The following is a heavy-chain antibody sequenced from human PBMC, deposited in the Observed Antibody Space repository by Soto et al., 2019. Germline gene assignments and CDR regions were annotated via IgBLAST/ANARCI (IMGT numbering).Heavy chain of an antibody. CDR3: ARSRREDYYDSSGYYFFRSRHQYYFDY. D-gene: IGHD3-22*01. V-gene: IGHV4-59*01. Sequence: PSGTLSLTCTVSGGSISSYYWSWIRQPPGKGLEWIGYIYYSGSTNYNPSLKSRVTISVDTSKNQFSLKLSSVTAADTAVYYCARSRREDYYDSSGYYFFRSRHQYYFDYWGQGTLVTVSS. CDR1: GGSISSYY. CDR2: IYYSGST. J-gene: IGHJ4*02.